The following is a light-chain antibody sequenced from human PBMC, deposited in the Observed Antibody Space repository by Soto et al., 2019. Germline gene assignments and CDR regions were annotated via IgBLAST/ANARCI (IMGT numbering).Light chain of an antibody. V-gene: IGLV2-11*01. CDR1: SSDVGGYNF. J-gene: IGLJ1*01. CDR2: NVI. Sequence: LTQPRSVSGSPGQTVTISCTGTSSDVGGYNFVSWYQHHPGKAPKLMIYNVIQRPSGVPDRFSASKSGNTASLTISGLQAEDEADYYCQSYDSSLGGFYVFGTGTKVTVL. CDR3: QSYDSSLGGFYV.